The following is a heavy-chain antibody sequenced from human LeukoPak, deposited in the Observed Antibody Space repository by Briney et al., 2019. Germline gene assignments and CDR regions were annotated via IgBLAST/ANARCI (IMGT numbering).Heavy chain of an antibody. Sequence: GGSLRLSCAASGVTFSSYSMSWVRQAPGKGLEWVSSISSSSSYIYYADSVKGRFTISRDNAKNSVYLQMNSLRAEDTAVYYCARDPLEYWGQGTLVTVSS. CDR2: ISSSSSYI. V-gene: IGHV3-21*01. J-gene: IGHJ4*02. CDR3: ARDPLEY. CDR1: GVTFSSYS.